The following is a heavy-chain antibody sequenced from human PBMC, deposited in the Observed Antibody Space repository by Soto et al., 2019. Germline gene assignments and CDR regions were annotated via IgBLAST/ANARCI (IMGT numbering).Heavy chain of an antibody. CDR1: SGSISTYY. J-gene: IGHJ4*02. V-gene: IGHV4-59*08. CDR3: ARRPPRLGSSSSFDY. CDR2: IYYTGST. D-gene: IGHD6-6*01. Sequence: SETLSLTCTVSSGSISTYYWSWIRQPPGKGLEWIGNIYYTGSTNYNPSLKTRVAISVDTSKNQFSLKLSSVTAADTAVYYCARRPPRLGSSSSFDYWGQGTLVTVSS.